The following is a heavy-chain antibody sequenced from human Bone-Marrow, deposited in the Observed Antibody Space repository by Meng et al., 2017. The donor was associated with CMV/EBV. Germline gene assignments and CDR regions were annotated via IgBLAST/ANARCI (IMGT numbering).Heavy chain of an antibody. CDR1: GYTFTSYY. D-gene: IGHD4-11*01. J-gene: IGHJ6*02. CDR3: ARGAYSNYLSHYYYYGMDV. CDR2: INPSGGST. V-gene: IGHV1-46*01. Sequence: ASVKVSCKASGYTFTSYYMHWVRQAPGQGLEWMGIINPSGGSTSYAQKFQGRVTMTRDTSTSTVYMELSSLRSEDTAVYYCARGAYSNYLSHYYYYGMDVWGQGTTVTVSS.